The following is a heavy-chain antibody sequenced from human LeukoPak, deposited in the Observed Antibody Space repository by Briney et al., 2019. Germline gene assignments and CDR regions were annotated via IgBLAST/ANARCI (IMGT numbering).Heavy chain of an antibody. CDR3: ARASHFAMDV. J-gene: IGHJ6*02. CDR2: INIDGRST. CDR1: GFTFTSYS. D-gene: IGHD6-6*01. V-gene: IGHV3-74*01. Sequence: GSPRLSCAASGFTFTSYSMQWVRQAPGERLVWVSRINIDGRSTISADSVKGRFTISRVNAKNTLYLLMNSLRAEDTAVYYCARASHFAMDVWGQGTTVTVSS.